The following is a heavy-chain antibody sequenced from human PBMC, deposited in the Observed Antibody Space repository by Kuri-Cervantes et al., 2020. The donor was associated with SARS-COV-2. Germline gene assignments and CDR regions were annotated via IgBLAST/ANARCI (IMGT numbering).Heavy chain of an antibody. CDR1: GGTFSSYA. Sequence: SVKVSCKASGGTFSSYAISWVRQAPGQGLEWMGGIIPILGTANYAQKFQGRVTMTADESTNTAYMELSSLRFEDTAVYYCATRVAGDPDYYYYYMDVWGTGTTVTVSS. D-gene: IGHD7-27*01. CDR2: IIPILGTA. CDR3: ATRVAGDPDYYYYYMDV. V-gene: IGHV1-69*13. J-gene: IGHJ6*03.